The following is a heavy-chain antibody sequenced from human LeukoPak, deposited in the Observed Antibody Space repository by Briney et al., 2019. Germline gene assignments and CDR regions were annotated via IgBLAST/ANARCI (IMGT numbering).Heavy chain of an antibody. V-gene: IGHV3-21*01. CDR2: ISSSSSYI. D-gene: IGHD3-3*01. Sequence: GGSLRLSCAASGFTFSSYGMHWVRQAPGKGLEWVSSISSSSSYIYYADSVKGRFTISRDNAKNSLYLQMNSLRAEDTAVYYCARGSITMFDYWGQGTLVTVSS. J-gene: IGHJ4*02. CDR1: GFTFSSYG. CDR3: ARGSITMFDY.